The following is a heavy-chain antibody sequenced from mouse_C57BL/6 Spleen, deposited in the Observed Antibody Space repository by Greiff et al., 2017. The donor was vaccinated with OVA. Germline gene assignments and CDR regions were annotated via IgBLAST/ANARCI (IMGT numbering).Heavy chain of an antibody. J-gene: IGHJ2*01. CDR3: AISPILTVVAPNSFAY. CDR2: IYPRDGST. V-gene: IGHV1-78*01. Sequence: QVQLQQSDAELVKPGASVKISCKVSGYTFTDHTIHWMKQRPEQGLEWIGYIYPRDGSTKYNEKFKGKATLTADKSSSTAYMQLNSLTSEDSAVYFCAISPILTVVAPNSFAYWGQGPTLTFPS. D-gene: IGHD1-1*01. CDR1: GYTFTDHT.